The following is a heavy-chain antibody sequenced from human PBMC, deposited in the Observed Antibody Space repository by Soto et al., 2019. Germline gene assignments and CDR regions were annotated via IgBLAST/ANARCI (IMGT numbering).Heavy chain of an antibody. J-gene: IGHJ6*01. CDR2: IYHSGST. V-gene: IGHV4-4*02. CDR1: SGSISSAHW. CDR3: ATNSYYSLGV. Sequence: QVQLQESGPGLVKPSGTLSLTCAVSSGSISSAHWWNWVRQPPGKGLEWIGEIYHSGSTHYNPSLKSRVTVSVAKSMTQFSLKLTSVTGADTAVYYCATNSYYSLGVWGQGTTVTVAS.